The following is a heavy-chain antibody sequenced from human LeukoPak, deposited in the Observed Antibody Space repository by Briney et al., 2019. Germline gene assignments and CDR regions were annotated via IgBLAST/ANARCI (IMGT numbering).Heavy chain of an antibody. J-gene: IGHJ4*02. CDR3: TRDSISFLVVVPAAIGIDY. CDR1: GFTFSSYA. V-gene: IGHV3-23*01. D-gene: IGHD2-2*02. Sequence: PGGSLRLSCAASGFTFSSYAMSWVRQAPGKGLEWVSAISGSGGSTYYADSVRGRFTISRDNAENSLYLQMNTLRAEDTATYYCTRDSISFLVVVPAAIGIDYWGQGTLVTVSS. CDR2: ISGSGGST.